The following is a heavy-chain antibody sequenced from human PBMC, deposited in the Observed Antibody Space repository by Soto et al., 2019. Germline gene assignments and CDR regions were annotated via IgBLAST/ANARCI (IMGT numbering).Heavy chain of an antibody. CDR2: VSHDGRNT. V-gene: IGHV3-30*18. D-gene: IGHD6-19*01. J-gene: IGHJ4*02. CDR1: GFTFSDYA. Sequence: VQLVESGGGVVQPGRSLRLSCAASGFTFSDYAMHWVRQAPGKGLEWVAVVSHDGRNTHYADSVKGRFTISRDSSKNTVSLEITSLRDEDTAVYYCAKGGRQWLVTSDFNHWGQGALVTVSS. CDR3: AKGGRQWLVTSDFNH.